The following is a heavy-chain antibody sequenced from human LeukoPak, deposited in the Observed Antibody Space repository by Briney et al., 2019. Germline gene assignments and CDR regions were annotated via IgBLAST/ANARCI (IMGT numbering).Heavy chain of an antibody. Sequence: SETLSLTCTVSGGSISSYYWSWIRQPPGKGLEWIGYIYYSGSTNYNPSLKSRVTISVDTSKNQFSLKLSSVTAADTAVYYCASLGNGYDSSGYSDYWGQGTLVTVSS. D-gene: IGHD3-22*01. V-gene: IGHV4-59*01. J-gene: IGHJ4*02. CDR3: ASLGNGYDSSGYSDY. CDR1: GGSISSYY. CDR2: IYYSGST.